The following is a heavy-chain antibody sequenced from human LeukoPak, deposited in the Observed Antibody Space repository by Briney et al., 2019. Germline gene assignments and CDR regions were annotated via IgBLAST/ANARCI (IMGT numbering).Heavy chain of an antibody. CDR3: ARGYSSSWYVGKFDY. CDR1: GYSFGSYY. CDR2: INPNSGGT. V-gene: IGHV1-2*02. Sequence: GASVKVSCKASGYSFGSYYIHWVRQAPGQGLEWMGWINPNSGGTNYAQKFQGRVTMTRDTSISTAYMELSRLRSDDTAVYYCARGYSSSWYVGKFDYWGQGTLVTVSS. J-gene: IGHJ4*02. D-gene: IGHD6-13*01.